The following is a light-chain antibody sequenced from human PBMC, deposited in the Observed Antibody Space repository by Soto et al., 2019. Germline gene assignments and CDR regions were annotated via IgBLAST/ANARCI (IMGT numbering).Light chain of an antibody. J-gene: IGKJ3*01. Sequence: DIQMTQSPSSLSASVGDRVTITCRASQGVSSNLAWYQQKPGKVPKLLIYAASTRQSGVPSRFSGSGSGTDFTLTISSLQPEDFATYYCQHYKNGLFTFGPGTKVDIK. CDR1: QGVSSN. CDR2: AAS. V-gene: IGKV1-27*01. CDR3: QHYKNGLFT.